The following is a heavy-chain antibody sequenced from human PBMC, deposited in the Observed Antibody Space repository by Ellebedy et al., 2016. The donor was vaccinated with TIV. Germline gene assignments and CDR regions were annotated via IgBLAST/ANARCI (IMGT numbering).Heavy chain of an antibody. CDR3: AGGISVAGTSLGF. D-gene: IGHD6-19*01. J-gene: IGHJ4*02. CDR2: IYSSGGT. CDR1: GFTVSSNY. V-gene: IGHV3-53*01. Sequence: GGSLRLSCAASGFTVSSNYMSWVRQAPGRGLEWVSTIYSSGGTYYAGSVKGRFPISRDNSKNTLYLQMNSLRAEDTAVYYWAGGISVAGTSLGFWGQGTLVTVSS.